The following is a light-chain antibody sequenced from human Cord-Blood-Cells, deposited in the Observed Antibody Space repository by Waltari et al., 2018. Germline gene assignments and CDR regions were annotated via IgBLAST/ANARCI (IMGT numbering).Light chain of an antibody. J-gene: IGLJ3*02. Sequence: QSALTQPASVSGSPGQSIPISCTGTSSDVGGYTYVSWYQQHPGKAPKLMIYDVSKRPSGVSNRFSGSKSGNTASLTISGLQAEDEADYYCSSYTSSSTVFGGGTKLTVL. CDR3: SSYTSSSTV. CDR2: DVS. V-gene: IGLV2-14*01. CDR1: SSDVGGYTY.